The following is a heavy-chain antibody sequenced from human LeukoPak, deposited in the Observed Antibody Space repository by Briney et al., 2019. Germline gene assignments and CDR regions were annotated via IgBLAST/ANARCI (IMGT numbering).Heavy chain of an antibody. Sequence: PSQTLSLTCAVSGGSISSGGYSWSWLRQPPGKGLEWIGYIYHSGSTYYNPSLKSRVTISVDRSKNQFSLKLSSVTAADTAVYYCARVSCGRLRLCYFDYWGQGTLVTVSS. V-gene: IGHV4-30-2*01. J-gene: IGHJ4*02. CDR3: ARVSCGRLRLCYFDY. CDR2: IYHSGST. CDR1: GGSISSGGYS. D-gene: IGHD4-17*01.